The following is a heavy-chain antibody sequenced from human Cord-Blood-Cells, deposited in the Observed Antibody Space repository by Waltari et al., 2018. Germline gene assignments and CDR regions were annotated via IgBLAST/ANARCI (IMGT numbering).Heavy chain of an antibody. CDR3: ARVGWGQTTGNWYFDL. CDR2: LIPIFGTA. Sequence: QVQLVQSGAEVKKPGSSVKVSCKASGGTFSSYAISWVRQAPGQGLEWMGGLIPIFGTANYAQKFQGRVTITADKSTSTAYMELSSLRSEDTAVYYCARVGWGQTTGNWYFDLWGRGTLVTVSS. D-gene: IGHD1-1*01. CDR1: GGTFSSYA. J-gene: IGHJ2*01. V-gene: IGHV1-69*06.